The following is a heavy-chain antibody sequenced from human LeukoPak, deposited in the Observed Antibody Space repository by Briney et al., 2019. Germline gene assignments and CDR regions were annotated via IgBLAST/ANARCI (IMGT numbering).Heavy chain of an antibody. Sequence: VASVKVSCKASGYTFTGYYLHWIRQAPAQGPEWMGRINPNTGGTNYAQKFQGWVTMTRDTSIGTDYLDLGNLKSDDTAVYYCARDAGIWFGEANYGVDVWGKGTTVTVSS. V-gene: IGHV1-2*04. CDR3: ARDAGIWFGEANYGVDV. D-gene: IGHD3-10*01. CDR1: GYTFTGYY. CDR2: INPNTGGT. J-gene: IGHJ6*04.